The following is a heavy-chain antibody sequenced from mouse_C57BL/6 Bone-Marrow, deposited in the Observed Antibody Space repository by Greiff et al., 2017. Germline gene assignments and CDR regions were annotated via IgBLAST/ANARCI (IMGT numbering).Heavy chain of an antibody. D-gene: IGHD2-5*01. CDR2: IYPRSGNT. CDR3: ARHYSSPFDY. CDR1: GYTFTSYG. J-gene: IGHJ2*01. Sequence: QVQLQQSGAELARPGASVKLSCKASGYTFTSYGISWVKQRTGQGLEWIGEIYPRSGNTYYNEKFKGKATLTADKSSSTAYMELRSLTSEDSAVYFSARHYSSPFDYWGQGTTLTVSS. V-gene: IGHV1-81*01.